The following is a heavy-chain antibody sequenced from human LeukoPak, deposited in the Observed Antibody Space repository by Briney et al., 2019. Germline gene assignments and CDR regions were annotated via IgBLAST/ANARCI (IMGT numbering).Heavy chain of an antibody. D-gene: IGHD3-22*01. CDR3: AREYDSSGYYNWFDP. CDR1: GFTFSSYW. J-gene: IGHJ5*02. V-gene: IGHV3-74*01. CDR2: INSDGSST. Sequence: GGSLRLSCAASGFTFSSYWMHWVRQAPGKGLVWVSRINSDGSSTSYADSVKGRFTISRDNAKTTLYLQMNSLRAEDTAVYYCAREYDSSGYYNWFDPWGQGTLVTVSS.